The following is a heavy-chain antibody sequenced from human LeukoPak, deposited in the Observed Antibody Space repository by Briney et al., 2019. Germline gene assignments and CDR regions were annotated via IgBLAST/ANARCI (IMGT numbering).Heavy chain of an antibody. CDR3: ARVFGSGSYDYYYYYYMDV. Sequence: PSETLSLACTVSGGSISSYYWSWIRQPPGKGLEWIGYIYYSGSTNYNPSLKSRVTISVDTSKNQFSLKLSSVTAADTAVYYCARVFGSGSYDYYYYYYMDVWGKGTTVTVSS. CDR1: GGSISSYY. CDR2: IYYSGST. V-gene: IGHV4-59*01. J-gene: IGHJ6*03. D-gene: IGHD3-10*01.